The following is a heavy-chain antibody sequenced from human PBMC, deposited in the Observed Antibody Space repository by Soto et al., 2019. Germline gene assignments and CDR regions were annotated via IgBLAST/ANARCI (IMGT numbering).Heavy chain of an antibody. J-gene: IGHJ3*02. D-gene: IGHD1-26*01. CDR3: ARDRWELRDAFDM. V-gene: IGHV3-30-3*01. CDR2: ISYDGSNK. CDR1: GFTFSSYA. Sequence: GGSLRLSCAASGFTFSSYAMHWVRQAPGKGLEWVAVISYDGSNKYYADSVKGRFTISRDNSKNTLYLQMNSLRAEDTAVYYCARDRWELRDAFDMWGQGTMVTVSS.